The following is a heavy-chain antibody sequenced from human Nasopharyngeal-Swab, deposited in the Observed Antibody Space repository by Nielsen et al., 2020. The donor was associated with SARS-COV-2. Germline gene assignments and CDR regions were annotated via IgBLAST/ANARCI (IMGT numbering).Heavy chain of an antibody. J-gene: IGHJ4*02. Sequence: RQAPGKGPEWIGTISYTGSTYNPSLKSRVTMSVDTSKNQFSLKLSSVTAADTAVYYCARQLRIVVVVAANPAGVDYWGQGTLVTVSS. D-gene: IGHD2-15*01. CDR2: ISYTGST. CDR3: ARQLRIVVVVAANPAGVDY. V-gene: IGHV4-39*01.